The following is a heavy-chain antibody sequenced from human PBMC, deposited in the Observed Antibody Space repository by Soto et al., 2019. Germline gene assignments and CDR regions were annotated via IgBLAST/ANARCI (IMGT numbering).Heavy chain of an antibody. CDR2: INAGNGNT. D-gene: IGHD2-2*01. CDR3: ARVGTSQDAFDI. Sequence: GASVKVSCKASGYTFTSYAMHWVRQAPGQRLEWMGWINAGNGNTKYSQKFQGRVTITRDTSTSTVYMELSSLRSEDTAVYYCARVGTSQDAFDIWGQGTMVTVAS. V-gene: IGHV1-3*01. CDR1: GYTFTSYA. J-gene: IGHJ3*02.